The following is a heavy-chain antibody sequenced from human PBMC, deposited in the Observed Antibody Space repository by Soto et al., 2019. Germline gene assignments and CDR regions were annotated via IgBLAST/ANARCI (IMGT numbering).Heavy chain of an antibody. CDR1: GGTFSSYA. V-gene: IGHV1-69*13. J-gene: IGHJ3*02. CDR2: IIPIFGTA. CDR3: AASRIAVAGTAFDI. Sequence: SVKVSCKASGGTFSSYAISWVRQAPGQGLEWMGGIIPIFGTANYAQKFQGRVTITADESTSTAYMELSSLRSEDTAVYYCAASRIAVAGTAFDICGQGTMVTVS. D-gene: IGHD6-19*01.